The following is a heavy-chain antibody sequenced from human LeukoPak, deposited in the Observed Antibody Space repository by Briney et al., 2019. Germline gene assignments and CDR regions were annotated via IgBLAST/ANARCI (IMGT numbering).Heavy chain of an antibody. J-gene: IGHJ1*01. V-gene: IGHV3-23*01. Sequence: GGTLRLSCAASGFTFSSYGMSWVRQAPGKGLEWVSAISGSGGSTYYADSVKGRFTISRDNAKNTLYLQMNSLRVEDTAIHYCAKGPGRAYYESGDYYKKWGQGTLVTVSS. CDR2: ISGSGGST. D-gene: IGHD3-10*01. CDR1: GFTFSSYG. CDR3: AKGPGRAYYESGDYYKK.